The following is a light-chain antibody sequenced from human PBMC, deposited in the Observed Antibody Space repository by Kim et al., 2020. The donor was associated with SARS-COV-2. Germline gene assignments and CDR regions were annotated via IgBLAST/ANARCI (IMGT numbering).Light chain of an antibody. Sequence: AIQMTQSPSSLSASVRDRVTITCRASQDISNELSWYQQISGKPPKLLIYAASNLQSGVPSRFSGSGSGTYFTLTITSLQSEDFATYYCLQDSKYPRTFGQGTKVEI. CDR2: AAS. CDR1: QDISNE. V-gene: IGKV1-6*01. J-gene: IGKJ1*01. CDR3: LQDSKYPRT.